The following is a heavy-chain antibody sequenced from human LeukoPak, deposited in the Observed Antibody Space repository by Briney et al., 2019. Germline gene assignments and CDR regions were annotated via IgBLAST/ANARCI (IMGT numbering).Heavy chain of an antibody. CDR3: AKDPRYDYGDY. CDR2: ISGSGGST. D-gene: IGHD1-14*01. V-gene: IGHV3-23*01. Sequence: GGSLRPSCAASGLTFSSYAMSWVRQAPGKGLEWVSAISGSGGSTYYADSVKGRFTISRDNSKNTLYLQMNSLRAEDTAVYYCAKDPRYDYGDYWGQGTLVTVSS. CDR1: GLTFSSYA. J-gene: IGHJ4*02.